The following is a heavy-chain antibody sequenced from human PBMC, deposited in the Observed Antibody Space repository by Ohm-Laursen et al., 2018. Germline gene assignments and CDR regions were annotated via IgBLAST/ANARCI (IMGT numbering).Heavy chain of an antibody. J-gene: IGHJ4*01. CDR1: GYTFTSYD. CDR3: ARDDSLDY. D-gene: IGHD3-3*01. CDR2: INLNSGVT. Sequence: VSSVKVSCKASGYTFTSYDINWVRQATGQGLEWMGWINLNSGVTNIAQKFQGRVTMTRDTSINTAYMELSRLTFDDTAVYYCARDDSLDYWGHGTLVTVSS. V-gene: IGHV1-2*02.